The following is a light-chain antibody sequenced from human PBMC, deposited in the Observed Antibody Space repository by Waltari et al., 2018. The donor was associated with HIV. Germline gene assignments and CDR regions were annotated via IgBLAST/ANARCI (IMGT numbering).Light chain of an antibody. CDR3: QQSNSYPLT. J-gene: IGKJ4*01. CDR2: STS. Sequence: DIQSTQPPSFLSASVGDRVTITCRASQDISTYVAWYQQKRGKAPNLLIYSTSILRTGVPSRFSGSGSGTEFTLTVTNLQPEDFALYYCQQSNSYPLTFGGGTRVEIK. V-gene: IGKV1-9*01. CDR1: QDISTY.